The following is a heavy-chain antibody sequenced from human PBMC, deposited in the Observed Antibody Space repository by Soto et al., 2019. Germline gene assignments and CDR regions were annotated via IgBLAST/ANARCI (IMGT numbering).Heavy chain of an antibody. CDR1: GFTFGDYW. CDR3: ATAEVDY. J-gene: IGHJ4*02. CDR2: MTSDGSTT. Sequence: GGSLRLSCAASGFTFGDYWMHWVRQAPGKGLEWVSRMTSDGSTTDYADSVKGRFTVSRDNAKNTLYLQMNSLRAEDTAVYFCATAEVDYWGQGTMVTVYS. V-gene: IGHV3-74*01.